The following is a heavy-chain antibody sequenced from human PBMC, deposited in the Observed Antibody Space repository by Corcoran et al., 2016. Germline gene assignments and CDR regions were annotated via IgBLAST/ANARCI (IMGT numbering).Heavy chain of an antibody. CDR1: GGSFSGYY. V-gene: IGHV4-34*01. D-gene: IGHD2-15*01. CDR2: INHSGST. Sequence: QVQLQQWGAGLLKPSETLSLPCAVYGGSFSGYYWNWIRQPPGNGLEWIGEINHSGSTNYNPSLKSRVTISVDTSKNQFSLKLSSVTAADSAVYDCARVSLTPFSRILYGMDVWGQGTTVTVSS. CDR3: ARVSLTPFSRILYGMDV. J-gene: IGHJ6*02.